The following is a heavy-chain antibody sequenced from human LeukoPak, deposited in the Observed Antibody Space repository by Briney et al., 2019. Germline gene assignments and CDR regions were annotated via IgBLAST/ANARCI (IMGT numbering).Heavy chain of an antibody. D-gene: IGHD6-13*01. Sequence: ASVKVSCKTSGYPFTSYDIHWVRQAAGHGLEWMSWMTPNSEKRAYAQKFQGRVTMTTNTSIDTAYMELSSLRSEDTAVYYCATDLGSSSFDYWGQGTLVTVSS. CDR1: GYPFTSYD. CDR3: ATDLGSSSFDY. V-gene: IGHV1-8*01. CDR2: MTPNSEKR. J-gene: IGHJ4*02.